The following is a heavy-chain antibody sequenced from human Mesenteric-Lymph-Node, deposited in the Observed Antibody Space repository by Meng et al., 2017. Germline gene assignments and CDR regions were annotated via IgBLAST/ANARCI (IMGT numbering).Heavy chain of an antibody. Sequence: GGSLRLSCEVSEFTFRNYDMNWVRQTPGKGLEWISYISSGGSDIHYADSVKGRFTVSRDNAKNSLYLQMNSLRAEDTAVYYCARGMTTVTPRDYWGQGTLVTVSS. CDR1: EFTFRNYD. CDR3: ARGMTTVTPRDY. D-gene: IGHD4-17*01. CDR2: ISSGGSDI. V-gene: IGHV3-48*03. J-gene: IGHJ4*02.